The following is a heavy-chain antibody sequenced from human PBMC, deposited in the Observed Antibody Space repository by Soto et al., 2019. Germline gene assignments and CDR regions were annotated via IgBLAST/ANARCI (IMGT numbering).Heavy chain of an antibody. D-gene: IGHD3-16*01. J-gene: IGHJ3*02. V-gene: IGHV1-18*01. CDR2: ISAYNGNT. Sequence: QVQLVQSGAEVKKPGASVKVSCKASGCTFTSYGISWVRQAPGQGLEWMGWISAYNGNTNYAQKLQGRVTMTTDTSTSTDYMELRSLRSDDTVVYSCAIYDYVWGSYAFDIWGQGTMVTVSS. CDR1: GCTFTSYG. CDR3: AIYDYVWGSYAFDI.